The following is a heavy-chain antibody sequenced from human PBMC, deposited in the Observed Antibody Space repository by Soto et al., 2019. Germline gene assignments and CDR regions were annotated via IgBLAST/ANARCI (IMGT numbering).Heavy chain of an antibody. Sequence: ASVKVSCKASGYTFTSYDINWVRQATGQGLEWMGWMNPNSGNTGYAQKFQGRVTMTRNTSISTAYRELSSLRSEDTAVYYCARGGANSVVVAAMGYWGQGTLVTVSS. D-gene: IGHD2-15*01. J-gene: IGHJ4*02. CDR1: GYTFTSYD. CDR2: MNPNSGNT. V-gene: IGHV1-8*01. CDR3: ARGGANSVVVAAMGY.